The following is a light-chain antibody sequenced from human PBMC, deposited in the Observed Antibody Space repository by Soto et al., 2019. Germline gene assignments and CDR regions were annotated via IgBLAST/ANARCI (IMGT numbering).Light chain of an antibody. Sequence: ITQSPSTLSASVRDRVTITCRASQSIGSWLAWYQQKPGQAPSLLIFGASTRATGVPARFSGSESGTEFTLTISSLQSEDFAVYYCQQDGSSPITFGQGTRLEIK. J-gene: IGKJ5*01. CDR3: QQDGSSPIT. V-gene: IGKV3-15*01. CDR1: QSIGSW. CDR2: GAS.